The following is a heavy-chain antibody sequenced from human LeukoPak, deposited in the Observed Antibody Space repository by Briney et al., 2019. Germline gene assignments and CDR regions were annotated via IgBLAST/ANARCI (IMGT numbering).Heavy chain of an antibody. Sequence: ASVKVSCKASGYTFTGYYMHWVRQAPGQGLEWMGIINPSGGSTSYAQKFQGRVTMTRDTSTSTVYMELSSLRSEDTAVYYCARSRWAGYGYDYFDYWGQGTLVTVSS. CDR1: GYTFTGYY. V-gene: IGHV1-46*01. CDR3: ARSRWAGYGYDYFDY. J-gene: IGHJ4*02. CDR2: INPSGGST. D-gene: IGHD5-18*01.